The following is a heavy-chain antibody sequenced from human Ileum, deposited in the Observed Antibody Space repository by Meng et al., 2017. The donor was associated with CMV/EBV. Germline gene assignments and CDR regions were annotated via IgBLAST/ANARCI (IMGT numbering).Heavy chain of an antibody. Sequence: CAVCGFTFRSCWMHWIRQVPGEGLVWVSRIYTDENSATYADCVKGRFTISRDNAKDTLYLQMTSLRVEDTAMYYCVRGNSGYGNFDYWGQGALVTVSS. D-gene: IGHD5-12*01. CDR3: VRGNSGYGNFDY. CDR2: IYTDENSA. J-gene: IGHJ4*02. V-gene: IGHV3-74*01. CDR1: GFTFRSCW.